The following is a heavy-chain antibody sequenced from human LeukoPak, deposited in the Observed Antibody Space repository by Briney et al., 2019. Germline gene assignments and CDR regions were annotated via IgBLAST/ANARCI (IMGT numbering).Heavy chain of an antibody. CDR2: IIPIFGTA. Sequence: GASVKVSCKASGGTFSSYAISWVRQAPGQGLEWMGGIIPIFGTANYAQKFQGRVTITADESTSTAYMELSSLRSEDTAVYYCARNRGRGTSRYFDYWGQGTLVTVSS. CDR1: GGTFSSYA. V-gene: IGHV1-69*13. D-gene: IGHD1-7*01. J-gene: IGHJ4*02. CDR3: ARNRGRGTSRYFDY.